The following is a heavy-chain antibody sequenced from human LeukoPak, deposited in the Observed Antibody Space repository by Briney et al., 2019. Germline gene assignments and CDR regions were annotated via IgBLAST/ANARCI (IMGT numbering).Heavy chain of an antibody. J-gene: IGHJ4*02. Sequence: GRSLRLSCAASGFTFSSYAMSWVRQAPGKGLEWVSAISGSGGSTYYADSVKGRFTISRDNSKNTLYLQMNSLRAEDTAVYYCAKDQGWLQFGYFDYWGQGTLVTVSS. V-gene: IGHV3-23*01. CDR1: GFTFSSYA. CDR2: ISGSGGST. CDR3: AKDQGWLQFGYFDY. D-gene: IGHD5-24*01.